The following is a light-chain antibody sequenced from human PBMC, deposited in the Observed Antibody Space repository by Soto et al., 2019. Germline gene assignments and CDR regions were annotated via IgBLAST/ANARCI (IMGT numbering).Light chain of an antibody. CDR2: GAS. Sequence: EIVMTQSPAILSLSSGERATLSCRASQRVDSSLAWYQQTPGQAPRLLIYGASNRATGIPARFSGSGSGTDFTLTISNLEPEDFAVYYCQQHSHWPPWTFGQGTKVDI. CDR1: QRVDSS. CDR3: QQHSHWPPWT. J-gene: IGKJ1*01. V-gene: IGKV3-11*01.